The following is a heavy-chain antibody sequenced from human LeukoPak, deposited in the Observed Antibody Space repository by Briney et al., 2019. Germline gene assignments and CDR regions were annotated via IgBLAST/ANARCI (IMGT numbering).Heavy chain of an antibody. CDR2: ISYSGTT. CDR1: GYSISSDYY. Sequence: PSETLSLTCTVSGYSISSDYYWGWIRQPPGKGLEWIGYISYSGTTNYNPSLKSRVTMSVDTSKNQFSLKLSSVTAADTAVYYCARGPRRRGIQLWLPLDYYYYMDVWGKGTTVTVSS. V-gene: IGHV4-38-2*02. CDR3: ARGPRRRGIQLWLPLDYYYYMDV. J-gene: IGHJ6*03. D-gene: IGHD5-18*01.